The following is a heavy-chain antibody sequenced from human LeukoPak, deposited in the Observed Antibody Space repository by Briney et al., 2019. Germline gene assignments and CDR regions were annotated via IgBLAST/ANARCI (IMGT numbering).Heavy chain of an antibody. D-gene: IGHD2-8*01. CDR1: GYTFTSYY. CDR3: AQDISGGMYGIWFDP. J-gene: IGHJ5*02. Sequence: SVKVSCKASGYTFTSYYMHWVRQAPGQGLEWMGIINPSGGSTSYAQKFQGRVTMTRDTSTSTVYMELSSLRSEDTAVYYCAQDISGGMYGIWFDPWGQGTLVTVSS. V-gene: IGHV1-46*01. CDR2: INPSGGST.